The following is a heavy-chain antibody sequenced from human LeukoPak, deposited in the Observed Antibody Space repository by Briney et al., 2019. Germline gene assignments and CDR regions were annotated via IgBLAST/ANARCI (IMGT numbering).Heavy chain of an antibody. D-gene: IGHD3-10*01. CDR1: GGSFSGYY. Sequence: LETLSLTCAVYGGSFSGYYWSWIRQPPGKGLEWIGEINHSGSTNYNPSLKSRVTISVDTSKNQFSLKLSSVTAADTAVYYCARRKADYYGSGRLRYYFDYWGQGTLVTVSS. CDR3: ARRKADYYGSGRLRYYFDY. J-gene: IGHJ4*02. V-gene: IGHV4-34*01. CDR2: INHSGST.